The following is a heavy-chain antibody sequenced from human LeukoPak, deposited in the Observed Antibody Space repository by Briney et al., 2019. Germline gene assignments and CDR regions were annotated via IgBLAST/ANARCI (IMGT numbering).Heavy chain of an antibody. CDR1: GYTFTGYY. V-gene: IGHV1-2*02. CDR3: ARDLFIFTMIAPGRDNDY. Sequence: GASVKVSCKASGYTFTGYYMHWVRQAPGQGLEWMGWINPNSGGTNYAQKFQGRVTMTRDTSISTAYMELSRLRSDDTAVYYCARDLFIFTMIAPGRDNDYWGQGTLVTVSS. D-gene: IGHD3-22*01. CDR2: INPNSGGT. J-gene: IGHJ4*02.